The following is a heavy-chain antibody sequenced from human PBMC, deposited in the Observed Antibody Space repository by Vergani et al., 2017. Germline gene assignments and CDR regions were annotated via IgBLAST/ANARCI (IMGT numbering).Heavy chain of an antibody. V-gene: IGHV4-39*07. D-gene: IGHD3-22*01. Sequence: QLQLQESGPGLVKPSETLSLICTVSGGSINPSSSFWGWIRQSPGKGLEWIGSINYVGRTYYIPSLKSRVTISVDKSKNQFSLKLSSVTAADTAVYYCARGYYYDSSGAGAFDIWGQGTMVTVSS. CDR2: INYVGRT. CDR3: ARGYYYDSSGAGAFDI. J-gene: IGHJ3*02. CDR1: GGSINPSSSF.